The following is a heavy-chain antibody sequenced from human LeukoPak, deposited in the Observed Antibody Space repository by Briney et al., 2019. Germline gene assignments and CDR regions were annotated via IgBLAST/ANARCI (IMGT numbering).Heavy chain of an antibody. D-gene: IGHD3-16*01. CDR3: ARDQMITFGGVKNNYFDY. CDR1: GYTFTGYY. J-gene: IGHJ4*02. V-gene: IGHV1-46*01. Sequence: ASVKVSCKASGYTFTGYYMHWVRQAPGQGLEWMGIINPSGGSTSYAQKFQGRVTMTRDTSTSTVYMELSSLRSEDTAVYYCARDQMITFGGVKNNYFDYWGQGTLVTVSS. CDR2: INPSGGST.